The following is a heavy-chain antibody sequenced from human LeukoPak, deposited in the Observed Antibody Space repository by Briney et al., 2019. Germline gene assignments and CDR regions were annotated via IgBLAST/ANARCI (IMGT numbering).Heavy chain of an antibody. Sequence: GGSLRLSCAASGFTFSNAWMSWVRQAPGKGLEWVGRIKSKTDGETTDYVAPVKGRFTISRDDSKNTLSLQMNSLKTEDTAVYYCGYSSGTYYDYCGQGTLVTVSS. CDR1: GFTFSNAW. D-gene: IGHD3-22*01. CDR2: IKSKTDGETT. V-gene: IGHV3-15*01. CDR3: GYSSGTYYDY. J-gene: IGHJ4*02.